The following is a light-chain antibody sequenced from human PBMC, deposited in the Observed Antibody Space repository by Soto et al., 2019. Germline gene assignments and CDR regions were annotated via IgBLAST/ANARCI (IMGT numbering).Light chain of an antibody. Sequence: QSALTQPASVSGSPGQSITISCTGTSSDVGSYNLVSWYQQHPGKAPKLMIYEGSKRPSGVSNRFSGSKSGNTASLTISGLQAEDEADYYCSSYTSINTYVVFGGGTKVTVL. J-gene: IGLJ2*01. V-gene: IGLV2-14*02. CDR2: EGS. CDR3: SSYTSINTYVV. CDR1: SSDVGSYNL.